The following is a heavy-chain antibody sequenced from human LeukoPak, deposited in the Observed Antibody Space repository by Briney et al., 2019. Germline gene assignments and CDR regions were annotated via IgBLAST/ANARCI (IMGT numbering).Heavy chain of an antibody. CDR2: IIPIFGTA. CDR3: AKETPNTGYFDP. J-gene: IGHJ5*02. V-gene: IGHV1-69*01. CDR1: GGTFSSYA. D-gene: IGHD6-25*01. Sequence: SVKVSCKASGGTFSSYAISWVRQAPGQGLEWMGGIIPIFGTANYAQKFQGRVTITADESTSTAYMELSSLRSEDTAVYYCAKETPNTGYFDPWGQGTLVTVSS.